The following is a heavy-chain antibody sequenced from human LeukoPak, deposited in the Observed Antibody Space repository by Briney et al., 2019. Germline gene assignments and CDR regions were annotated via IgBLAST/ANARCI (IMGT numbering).Heavy chain of an antibody. Sequence: SRTLSLTCVISGDSVSSNSAAWSWIRQSPSRGLEWLGRTSYRSKWYYDYALSVKSRISIHPDTSKNQFSLQLNSVTPEDTAVYFCARGSRHLDHWGQGTLVTVSS. J-gene: IGHJ4*02. V-gene: IGHV6-1*01. D-gene: IGHD2-2*01. CDR1: GDSVSSNSAA. CDR3: ARGSRHLDH. CDR2: TSYRSKWYY.